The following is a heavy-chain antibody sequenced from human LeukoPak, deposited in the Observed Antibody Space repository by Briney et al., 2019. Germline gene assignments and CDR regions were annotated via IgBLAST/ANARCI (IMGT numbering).Heavy chain of an antibody. CDR1: GDTFTSYS. D-gene: IGHD3/OR15-3a*01. J-gene: IGHJ4*02. V-gene: IGHV1-46*01. Sequence: ASVKLSCKASGDTFTSYSMHWVRQAPGQGLEWMGRIHPSDSTTHYAHTFRGRVTITRDTTTSTVYLDMSSLRSEDTAVYYCTRDNTGSIKGGWTGMGYWGQGTLVTVFS. CDR3: TRDNTGSIKGGWTGMGY. CDR2: IHPSDSTT.